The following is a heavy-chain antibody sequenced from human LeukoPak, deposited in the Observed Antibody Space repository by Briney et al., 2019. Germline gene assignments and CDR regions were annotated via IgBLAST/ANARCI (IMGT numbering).Heavy chain of an antibody. CDR3: VRDFSIAATGTRVG. J-gene: IGHJ4*02. D-gene: IGHD6-13*01. CDR2: IKQDGSEK. Sequence: GGSLRLSCAASGFQFSTYGMHWVRQAPGKGLEWVANIKQDGSEKYYVDSVKGRFTISRDNAKNSLYLQMNSLRAEDTAVYYCVRDFSIAATGTRVGWGQGTLVTVSS. V-gene: IGHV3-7*01. CDR1: GFQFSTYG.